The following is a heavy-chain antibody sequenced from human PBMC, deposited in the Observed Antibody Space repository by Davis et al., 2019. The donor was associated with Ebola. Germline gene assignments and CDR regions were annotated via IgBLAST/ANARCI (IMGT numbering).Heavy chain of an antibody. Sequence: MPSETLSLTCTVSSGSISSYFWSWIRQSPGKGLEWIGYIYSSGSANYNPSLKSRVTMSVDTSKDQFSLMLTSVTAADTAVYYCAKDDYHSGSPFDYWGQGTLVTVSS. J-gene: IGHJ4*02. CDR3: AKDDYHSGSPFDY. CDR2: IYSSGSA. CDR1: SGSISSYF. V-gene: IGHV4-59*01. D-gene: IGHD1-26*01.